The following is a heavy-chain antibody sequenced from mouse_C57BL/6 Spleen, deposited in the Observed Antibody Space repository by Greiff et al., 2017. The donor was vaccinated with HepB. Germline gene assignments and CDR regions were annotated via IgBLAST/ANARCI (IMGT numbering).Heavy chain of an antibody. D-gene: IGHD1-1*01. CDR1: GYTFTSYW. V-gene: IGHV1-59*01. J-gene: IGHJ4*01. Sequence: VQLQQSGAELVRPGTSVKLSCKASGYTFTSYWMHWVKQRPGQGLEWIGVIDPSDSYTNYNQKFKGKATLTVDTSSSTAYMQLSSLTSEDAAVYYCARRITTVGVYAMDYWGQGTSVTVSS. CDR2: IDPSDSYT. CDR3: ARRITTVGVYAMDY.